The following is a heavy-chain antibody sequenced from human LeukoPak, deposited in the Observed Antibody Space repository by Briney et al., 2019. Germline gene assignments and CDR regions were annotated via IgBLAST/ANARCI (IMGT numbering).Heavy chain of an antibody. J-gene: IGHJ4*02. CDR1: GGSISSYY. V-gene: IGHV4-59*01. D-gene: IGHD3-9*01. Sequence: SETLSLTCTVSGGSISSYYWSWIRQPPGKGLEWIGYIYYSGSTNYNPSLKSRVTISVDTSKNQFSLKLSSVTAADTAVYYCARLPTLTGYVIDYWGQGTLVTVSS. CDR3: ARLPTLTGYVIDY. CDR2: IYYSGST.